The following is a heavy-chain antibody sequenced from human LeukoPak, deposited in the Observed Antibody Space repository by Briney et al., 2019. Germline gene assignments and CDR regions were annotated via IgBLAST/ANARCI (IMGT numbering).Heavy chain of an antibody. CDR2: IKSKTDGGTT. V-gene: IGHV3-15*01. CDR1: GFTFSNAW. Sequence: GGSLRLSCAASGFTFSNAWMSWVRQAPGKGLEWVGRIKSKTDGGTTDYAAPVKGRFTISRDDSKSTLYLQMNSLKTEDTAVYYCTTFIAAAGTASFDYWGQGTLVTVSS. D-gene: IGHD6-13*01. J-gene: IGHJ4*02. CDR3: TTFIAAAGTASFDY.